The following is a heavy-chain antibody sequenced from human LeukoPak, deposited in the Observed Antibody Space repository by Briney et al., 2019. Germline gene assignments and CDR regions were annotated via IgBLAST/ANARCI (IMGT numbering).Heavy chain of an antibody. Sequence: QTGGSLRLSCAASGFTFNSYDMNWVRQAPGQGLEWVSTISGSGGSAYYADSVRGRFAISRDNSKNTLYLRMNSLRAEDTAVYYCAKGSRRHCISTICYTLDYWGQGTLVTVSS. CDR2: ISGSGGSA. J-gene: IGHJ4*02. D-gene: IGHD2-2*02. CDR3: AKGSRRHCISTICYTLDY. V-gene: IGHV3-23*01. CDR1: GFTFNSYD.